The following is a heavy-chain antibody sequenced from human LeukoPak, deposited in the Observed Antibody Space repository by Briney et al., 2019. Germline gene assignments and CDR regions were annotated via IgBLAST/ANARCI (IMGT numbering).Heavy chain of an antibody. Sequence: ASVKVSCKASGYTFTDYYMHWLRQAPAPGLEWMGWINPNNGGTNYAQRFQGRVTMTRDTSISTAYMEVSRLRFDDTAVYYCASGPSLGTTHPYFDYWGQGTLVTVSS. CDR2: INPNNGGT. CDR1: GYTFTDYY. CDR3: ASGPSLGTTHPYFDY. D-gene: IGHD2-15*01. V-gene: IGHV1-2*02. J-gene: IGHJ4*02.